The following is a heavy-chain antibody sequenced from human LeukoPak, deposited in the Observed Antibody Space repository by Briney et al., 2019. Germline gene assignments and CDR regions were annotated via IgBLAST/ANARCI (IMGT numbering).Heavy chain of an antibody. CDR2: IYYSGST. Sequence: PSQTLSLTCTVSGGSISSGDYYWSWIRQPPGKGLEWIGYIYYSGSTYYNPSLKSRVTISVDTSKNQFSLKLGSVTAADTAVYYCASRVGATYFDYWGQGTLVTVSS. V-gene: IGHV4-30-4*08. CDR1: GGSISSGDYY. CDR3: ASRVGATYFDY. D-gene: IGHD1-26*01. J-gene: IGHJ4*02.